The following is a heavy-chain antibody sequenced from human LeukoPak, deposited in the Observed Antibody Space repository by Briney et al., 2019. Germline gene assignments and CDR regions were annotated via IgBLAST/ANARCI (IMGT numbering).Heavy chain of an antibody. CDR2: ISSSSSYI. Sequence: PGGSLRLSCAASGFTFSSYSKNWVRQAPGKGLEWVSSISSSSSYIYYADSVKGRFTISRDNAKNSLYLQMNSLRAEDTAVYYCAKEEGYFNTGLDYWGQGTLVTVSS. D-gene: IGHD1-26*01. CDR3: AKEEGYFNTGLDY. V-gene: IGHV3-21*04. J-gene: IGHJ4*02. CDR1: GFTFSSYS.